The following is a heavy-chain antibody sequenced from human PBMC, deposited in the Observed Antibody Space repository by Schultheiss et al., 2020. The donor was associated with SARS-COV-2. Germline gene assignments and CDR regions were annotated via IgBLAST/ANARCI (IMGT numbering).Heavy chain of an antibody. J-gene: IGHJ4*02. CDR2: IKSKTDGGTT. V-gene: IGHV3-15*01. D-gene: IGHD4-17*01. Sequence: GESLKISCAASGFTFSNAWMSWVRQAPGKGLEWVGRIKSKTDGGTTDYAAPVKGRFTISRDDSKNTLYLQMNSLKTEDTAVYYCTTPFGDYEWTGFDYWGQGTLVTVSS. CDR1: GFTFSNAW. CDR3: TTPFGDYEWTGFDY.